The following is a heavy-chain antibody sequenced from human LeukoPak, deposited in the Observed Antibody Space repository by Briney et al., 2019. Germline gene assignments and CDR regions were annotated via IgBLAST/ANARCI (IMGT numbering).Heavy chain of an antibody. J-gene: IGHJ4*02. CDR3: TTLYYDFWSGYYTPDY. CDR2: IKSKTDGGST. V-gene: IGHV3-15*01. Sequence: GGSLRLSCAASGFTFSDAWMTWVRQAPGKGLEWVGRIKSKTDGGSTDYAAPAKGRFTISRDDSQNTLFLQMNSLKSEDTAVYYCTTLYYDFWSGYYTPDYWGQGTLVTVS. D-gene: IGHD3-3*01. CDR1: GFTFSDAW.